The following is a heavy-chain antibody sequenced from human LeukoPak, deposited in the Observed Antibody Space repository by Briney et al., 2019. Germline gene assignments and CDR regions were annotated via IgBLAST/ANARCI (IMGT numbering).Heavy chain of an antibody. J-gene: IGHJ4*02. CDR2: VNSDGSAT. V-gene: IGHV3-74*01. CDR3: TSFYETN. CDR1: GFVFTKYW. Sequence: GGSLRLSCAASGFVFTKYWMHWVRQAPGKGLVWVSHVNSDGSATSYADSVKGRFTISRDNAKNTVYLHMNSLRVEDTAVYYCTSFYETNWGQGTLVTVSS. D-gene: IGHD2/OR15-2a*01.